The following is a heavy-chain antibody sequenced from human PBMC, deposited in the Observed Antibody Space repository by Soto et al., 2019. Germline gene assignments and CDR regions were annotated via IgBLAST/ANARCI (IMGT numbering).Heavy chain of an antibody. CDR1: GYSISSGYY. J-gene: IGHJ6*02. CDR3: ARDRLPGYDFWRGYSPSYYSGMDV. V-gene: IGHV4-38-2*02. D-gene: IGHD3-3*01. CDR2: IYHSGST. Sequence: PSETLSLTCAVSGYSISSGYYWGWIRQPPGKGLEWIGSIYHSGSTYYNPSLKSRVTISVDTSKNQFSLKLSSVTAADTAVYYCARDRLPGYDFWRGYSPSYYSGMDVWGPGTTVTVSS.